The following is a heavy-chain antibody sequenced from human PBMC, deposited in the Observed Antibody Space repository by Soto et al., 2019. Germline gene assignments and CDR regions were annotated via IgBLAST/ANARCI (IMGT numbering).Heavy chain of an antibody. J-gene: IGHJ3*01. D-gene: IGHD2-21*01. CDR3: ARNPSSIAFLDL. CDR2: IRQDGGET. Sequence: GGSLRLSCAASGFTFSSHWMSWVRQAPGKGLEWVANIRQDGGETHYVDSVKGRFTISRDNAKNSLNLQMNSLRADDTAVYYCARNPSSIAFLDLWGQGTMVTVSS. V-gene: IGHV3-7*01. CDR1: GFTFSSHW.